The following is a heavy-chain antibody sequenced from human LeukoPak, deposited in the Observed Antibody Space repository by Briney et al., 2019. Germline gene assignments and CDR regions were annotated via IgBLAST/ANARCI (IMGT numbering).Heavy chain of an antibody. CDR1: GYTFTSYY. D-gene: IGHD2-8*01. CDR3: ASARMLYYYFDY. Sequence: EASVKVSCKASGYTFTSYYMHWVRQAPGQGLEWMGIINPSGGSTSYAQKFQGRVTMTRDMSTSTVYMGLSRLRSDDTAVYFCASARMLYYYFDYWGQGTLVTVSS. J-gene: IGHJ4*02. CDR2: INPSGGST. V-gene: IGHV1-46*01.